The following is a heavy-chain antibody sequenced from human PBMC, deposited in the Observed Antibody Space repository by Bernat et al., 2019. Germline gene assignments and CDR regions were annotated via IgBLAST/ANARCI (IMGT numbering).Heavy chain of an antibody. V-gene: IGHV1-18*03. Sequence: QVQLVQSGAEVKKPGASVKVSCKASGYTFTSYGISWVRQAPGQGLEWMGWINCYNGNTNYAQKLQGRVTMTTHTSTTTVYMELRSLRSDDMAVYYCTRDWGSGGWFDPWGQGTLVTVSS. J-gene: IGHJ5*02. CDR1: GYTFTSYG. CDR2: INCYNGNT. CDR3: TRDWGSGGWFDP. D-gene: IGHD3-16*01.